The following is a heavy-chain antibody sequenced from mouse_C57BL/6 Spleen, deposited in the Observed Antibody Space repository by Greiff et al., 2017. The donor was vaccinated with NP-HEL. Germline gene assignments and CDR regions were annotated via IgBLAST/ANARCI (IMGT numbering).Heavy chain of an antibody. CDR2: IYPGDGDT. Sequence: VQLQQSGPELVKPGASVKISCKASGYAFSSSWMNWVKQRPGKGLEWIGRIYPGDGDTNYTGKFKGKATLTADKSASTAYMQLSSLTSEDSAVYFCAREGVVWDYFDYWGQGTTLTVSS. CDR3: AREGVVWDYFDY. CDR1: GYAFSSSW. V-gene: IGHV1-82*01. J-gene: IGHJ2*01. D-gene: IGHD1-1*02.